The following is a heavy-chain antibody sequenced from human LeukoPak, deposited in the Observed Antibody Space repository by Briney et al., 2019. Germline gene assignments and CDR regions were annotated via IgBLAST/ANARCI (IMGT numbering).Heavy chain of an antibody. CDR1: GFTFSTYW. V-gene: IGHV3-7*01. D-gene: IGHD6-13*01. CDR2: IKQDGSEK. CDR3: TREAAAGTDY. J-gene: IGHJ4*02. Sequence: GGSLRLSCAASGFTFSTYWMSWVRQAPGKGLECVANIKQDGSEKYYLDSVKGRFTISRDNAKNSLYLQMNSLRAEDTAVYFCTREAAAGTDYWGQGTLVTVSS.